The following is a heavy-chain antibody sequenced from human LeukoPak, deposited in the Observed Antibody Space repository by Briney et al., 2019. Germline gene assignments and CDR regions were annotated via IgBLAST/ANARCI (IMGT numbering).Heavy chain of an antibody. CDR2: ISSSGSTI. Sequence: GGSLRLSCAASGFTFSDYYMSWIRQAPGKGLEWVSYISSSGSTIYYADSVKGRFTISRDNSKNTLYLQMNSLRAEDTAVYYCAKDYAVAGISSPFDYWGQGTLVTVSS. D-gene: IGHD6-19*01. CDR1: GFTFSDYY. CDR3: AKDYAVAGISSPFDY. J-gene: IGHJ4*02. V-gene: IGHV3-11*04.